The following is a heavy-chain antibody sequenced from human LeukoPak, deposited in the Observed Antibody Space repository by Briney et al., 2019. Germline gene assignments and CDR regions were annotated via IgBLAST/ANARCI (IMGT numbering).Heavy chain of an antibody. CDR2: ISGSGGST. CDR3: ANNGFVPSFGELLYGDAFDI. Sequence: GGSLRLSCAASGFTFSSYAMSWVRQAPGKGLEWVSAISGSGGSTYYADSVKGRFTISRDNSKNTLYLQMNSLRAEDTAVYYCANNGFVPSFGELLYGDAFDIWGQGTMVTVSS. D-gene: IGHD3-10*01. V-gene: IGHV3-23*01. J-gene: IGHJ3*02. CDR1: GFTFSSYA.